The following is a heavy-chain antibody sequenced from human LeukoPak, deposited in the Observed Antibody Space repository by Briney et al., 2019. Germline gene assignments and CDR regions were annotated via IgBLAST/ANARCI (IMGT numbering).Heavy chain of an antibody. CDR3: AREARLRARYNWFDP. D-gene: IGHD4-17*01. CDR1: GFTFSSYE. Sequence: PGGSLRLSCAASGFTFSSYEMNWVRQAPGKGLEWVSYISSSGSTIYYADSVKGRFTISRDNAKNSLYLQMNSLRAEDTAVYYCAREARLRARYNWFDPWGQGTLVTVSS. J-gene: IGHJ5*02. CDR2: ISSSGSTI. V-gene: IGHV3-48*03.